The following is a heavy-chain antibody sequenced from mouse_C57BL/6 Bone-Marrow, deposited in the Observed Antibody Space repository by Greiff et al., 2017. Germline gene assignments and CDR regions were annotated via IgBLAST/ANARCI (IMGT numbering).Heavy chain of an antibody. V-gene: IGHV2-5*01. D-gene: IGHD1-1*01. CDR3: AKSPSDYYGRYFDV. CDR2: IWRGGST. CDR1: GFSLTSYG. Sequence: VQPQESGPGLVQPSQSLSITCTVSGFSLTSYGVHWVRQSPGKGLEWLGVIWRGGSTDYNAAFMSRLSITKDNSKSQVFFKMNSLQADDTAIYYSAKSPSDYYGRYFDVCGTGTTVTVSS. J-gene: IGHJ1*03.